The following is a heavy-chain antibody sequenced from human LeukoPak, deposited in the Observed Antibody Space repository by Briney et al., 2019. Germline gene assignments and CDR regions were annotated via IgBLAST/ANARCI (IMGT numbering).Heavy chain of an antibody. J-gene: IGHJ6*01. V-gene: IGHV3-23*01. CDR2: IGGGGDRT. CDR3: ASESEVWFGASRSYFYYGMDV. CDR1: GLTFSKKA. D-gene: IGHD3-10*01. Sequence: PGGSLRLSCAASGLTFSKKAMNWVRQAPGKGLECVSSIGGGGDRTYYADSVKGRLTISRDNSKNRLFLQMKSLRAEDTAVYYCASESEVWFGASRSYFYYGMDVWGQGTTVTVSS.